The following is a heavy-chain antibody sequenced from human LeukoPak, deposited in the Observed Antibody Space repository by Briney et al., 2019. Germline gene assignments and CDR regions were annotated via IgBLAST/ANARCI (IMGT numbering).Heavy chain of an antibody. V-gene: IGHV3-73*01. D-gene: IGHD2-15*01. CDR1: GFTFSGSA. Sequence: GGSLRLSCVASGFTFSGSAMHWVRQASGKGLEWVGRIRSKANSYATAYAASVKGRFTISRDDSKNTAYLQMNSLKTEDTAVYYCTRALYCSGGSCYSYNWFDPWGQGTLVTVSS. CDR2: IRSKANSYAT. J-gene: IGHJ5*02. CDR3: TRALYCSGGSCYSYNWFDP.